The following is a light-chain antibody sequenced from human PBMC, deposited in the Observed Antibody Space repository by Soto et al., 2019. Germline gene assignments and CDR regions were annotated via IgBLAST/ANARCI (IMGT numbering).Light chain of an antibody. Sequence: QSALTQPASVSGSPGQSITISCTGTSSDVGGSNYVSWYQQHPGKAPKLMIYDVSNRPSGVSNRVSGSKSGNTASLTISGLQAEDEADYYYGSYTSSSTLYVFGTGTKLTVL. V-gene: IGLV2-14*01. CDR3: GSYTSSSTLYV. J-gene: IGLJ1*01. CDR2: DVS. CDR1: SSDVGGSNY.